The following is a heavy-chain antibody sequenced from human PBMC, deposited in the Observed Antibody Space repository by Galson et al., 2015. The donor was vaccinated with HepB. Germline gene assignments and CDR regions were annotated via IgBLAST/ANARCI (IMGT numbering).Heavy chain of an antibody. D-gene: IGHD3-22*01. J-gene: IGHJ2*01. CDR3: ARDNYYYDSSGSTGYFDL. Sequence: SVKVSCKASGYTFTSYYMHWVRQAPGQGLEWMGIINPSGGSTSYAQKFQGRVTMTRDTSTSTVYMELSSLRSEDTAVYYCARDNYYYDSSGSTGYFDLWGRGTLVTVSS. CDR1: GYTFTSYY. CDR2: INPSGGST. V-gene: IGHV1-46*01.